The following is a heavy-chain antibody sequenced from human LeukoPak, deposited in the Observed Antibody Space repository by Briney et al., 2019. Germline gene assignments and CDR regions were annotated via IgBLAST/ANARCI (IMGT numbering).Heavy chain of an antibody. CDR3: ASSPILSRFDY. CDR1: GFTVSSNY. V-gene: IGHV3-53*01. J-gene: IGHJ4*02. CDR2: IYSGGST. D-gene: IGHD3-3*01. Sequence: GGSLRLSCAASGFTVSSNYMSWVRQAPGKGLEWVSVIYSGGSTYYADSVKGRFTISRDNSKNTLYLQMNSLRAEDTAVYYCASSPILSRFDYWGQGTLVTVPS.